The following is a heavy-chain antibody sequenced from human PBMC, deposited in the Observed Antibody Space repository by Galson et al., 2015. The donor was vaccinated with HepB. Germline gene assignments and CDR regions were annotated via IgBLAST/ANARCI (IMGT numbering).Heavy chain of an antibody. CDR3: ARQWWTMVRGVIHIYYFDY. J-gene: IGHJ4*02. CDR2: ISAYNGNT. CDR1: GYTFTSYG. D-gene: IGHD3-10*01. Sequence: SVKVSCKASGYTFTSYGISWVRQAPGQGLEWMGWISAYNGNTNYAQKLQGRVTITADESTSTAYMELSSLRSEDTAVYYCARQWWTMVRGVIHIYYFDYWGQGTLVTVSS. V-gene: IGHV1-18*04.